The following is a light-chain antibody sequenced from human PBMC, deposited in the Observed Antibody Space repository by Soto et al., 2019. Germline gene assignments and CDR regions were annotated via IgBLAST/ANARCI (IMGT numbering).Light chain of an antibody. V-gene: IGKV1-5*01. CDR1: QSISRW. CDR2: DAS. Sequence: DIQMTQSPYTLAASVGDRVTITCRARQSISRWVAWSKQKPGKAPKLLIYDASNLQSEVSSRFSGNGSGTEFNLTITSLQPDDFATYYCQQYSSFLTFDGGTNVE. J-gene: IGKJ4*02. CDR3: QQYSSFLT.